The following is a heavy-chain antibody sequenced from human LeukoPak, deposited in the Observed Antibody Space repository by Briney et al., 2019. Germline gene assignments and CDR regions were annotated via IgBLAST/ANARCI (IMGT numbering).Heavy chain of an antibody. CDR1: GFTFSSYW. Sequence: GGSLRLSCAASGFTFSSYWMNWVRQAPGKGLVWVSRIASDGSSTTYADSAKGRFTISRDNSKNTLYLQMNSLRAEDTAVYYCAKDFHASSGYYLDYWGQGTLVTVSS. CDR2: IASDGSST. J-gene: IGHJ4*02. D-gene: IGHD3-22*01. V-gene: IGHV3-74*01. CDR3: AKDFHASSGYYLDY.